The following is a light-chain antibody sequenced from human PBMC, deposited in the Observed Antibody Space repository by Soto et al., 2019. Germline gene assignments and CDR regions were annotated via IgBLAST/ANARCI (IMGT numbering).Light chain of an antibody. V-gene: IGKV3-20*01. J-gene: IGKJ4*01. CDR2: GAS. CDR1: QSVWSSY. Sequence: EIVLTQSPGTLSLSPGERATLSCRASQSVWSSYLAWYQQKPGQAPRLLIYGASSRATGIPGRFSGSGSGTDFPLTISRLEPEDFAVYYCQQYGSSPLTFGGGTKVEIK. CDR3: QQYGSSPLT.